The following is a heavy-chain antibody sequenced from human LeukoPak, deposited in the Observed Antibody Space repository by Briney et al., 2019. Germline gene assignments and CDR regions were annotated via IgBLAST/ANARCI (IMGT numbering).Heavy chain of an antibody. V-gene: IGHV1-69*06. CDR2: IIPIFGTA. Sequence: GASVKVSCKASGGTFSSHAISWARQAPGQGLEWMGRIIPIFGTANYAQKFQGRVTISADKSTSTAYMELSSLRSEDTAVYYCARGGGDGYNHYWGQGTLVTVSS. CDR3: ARGGGDGYNHY. D-gene: IGHD5-24*01. CDR1: GGTFSSHA. J-gene: IGHJ4*02.